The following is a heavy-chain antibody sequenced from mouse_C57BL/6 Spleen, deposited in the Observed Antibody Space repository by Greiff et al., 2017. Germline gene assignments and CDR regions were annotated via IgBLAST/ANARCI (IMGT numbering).Heavy chain of an antibody. D-gene: IGHD2-4*01. Sequence: VQLQQSGAELVRPGTSVKVSCKASGYAFTNYLIEWVKQRPGQGLEWIGVINPGSGGTNYNEKFKGKATLTADKSSSTAYMQRSSLTSEDSAVYFCARDGGLRRESWFAYWGQGTLVTVSA. CDR2: INPGSGGT. CDR1: GYAFTNYL. J-gene: IGHJ3*01. V-gene: IGHV1-54*01. CDR3: ARDGGLRRESWFAY.